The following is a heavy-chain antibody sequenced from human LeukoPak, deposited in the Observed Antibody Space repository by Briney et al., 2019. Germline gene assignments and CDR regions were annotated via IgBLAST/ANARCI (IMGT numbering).Heavy chain of an antibody. CDR2: MNPNSGNT. D-gene: IGHD3-3*01. Sequence: ASVKVSCKASGYTFTSYDINWVRQATGQGLEWMGWMNPNSGNTGYAQKFQGRVTITRNTSICTAYMELSSLRSEDTAVYYCARGRLEWLLYRKYYYMDVWGKGTTVTVSS. V-gene: IGHV1-8*03. J-gene: IGHJ6*03. CDR3: ARGRLEWLLYRKYYYMDV. CDR1: GYTFTSYD.